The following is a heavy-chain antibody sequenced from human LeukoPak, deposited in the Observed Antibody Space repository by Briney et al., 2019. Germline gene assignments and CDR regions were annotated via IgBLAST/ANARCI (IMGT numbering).Heavy chain of an antibody. D-gene: IGHD5-18*01. CDR2: ISNDGSSK. V-gene: IGHV3-30*16. J-gene: IGHJ4*02. Sequence: GGSLRLSCAASGFTFSSYPMHWVRQAPGKGLEWVALISNDGSSKYYADSVKGRFTISRDNSENTLYLQMNSLRPEDTAVYYCARDPTGQYNNGLVDHWGQETLVTVSS. CDR3: ARDPTGQYNNGLVDH. CDR1: GFTFSSYP.